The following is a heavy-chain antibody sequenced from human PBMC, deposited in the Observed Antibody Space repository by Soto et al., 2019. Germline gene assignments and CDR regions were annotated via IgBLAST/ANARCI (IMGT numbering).Heavy chain of an antibody. CDR2: INAGNGNT. V-gene: IGHV1-3*01. CDR1: GYAFTSYA. J-gene: IGHJ6*04. Sequence: ASVKVSCKASGYAFTSYAMHWVRQAPGQRLEWMGWINAGNGNTKYSQKFQGRVTITRDTSASTAYMELSSLRSEDTAVYYCASNWYDSESEYYYYFGMDVWGYGTTVTVSS. D-gene: IGHD1-20*01. CDR3: ASNWYDSESEYYYYFGMDV.